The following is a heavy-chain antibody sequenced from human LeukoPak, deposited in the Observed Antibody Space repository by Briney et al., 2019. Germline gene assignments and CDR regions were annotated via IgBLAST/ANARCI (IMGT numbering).Heavy chain of an antibody. J-gene: IGHJ6*04. D-gene: IGHD4-23*01. CDR1: GFTFSSYS. CDR2: IISSSRTI. CDR3: ARVQPPPTVVTPRYYYYGMDV. V-gene: IGHV3-48*02. Sequence: GGSLRLSCAASGFTFSSYSMNWVRQAPGKGLEGVSYIISSSRTIYYADAVKGRFTISRDNAKNSLYLQMNSLRDEDTAVYYCARVQPPPTVVTPRYYYYGMDVWGEGATVTVSS.